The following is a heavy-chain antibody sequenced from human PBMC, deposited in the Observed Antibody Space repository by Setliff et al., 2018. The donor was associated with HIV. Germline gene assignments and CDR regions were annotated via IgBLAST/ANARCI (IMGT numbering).Heavy chain of an antibody. D-gene: IGHD5-18*01. CDR3: ARSPGVDTNMAFDY. V-gene: IGHV4-59*01. CDR2: IYYSGST. CDR1: GGSIINYF. J-gene: IGHJ4*02. Sequence: SETLSLTCTVSGGSIINYFWSWIRLPPGKRLEWIGYIYYSGSTDYNPSLKSRVTISVDTSKSQVSLKLSSVAAADTAVYYCARSPGVDTNMAFDYWGRGTLVTVSS.